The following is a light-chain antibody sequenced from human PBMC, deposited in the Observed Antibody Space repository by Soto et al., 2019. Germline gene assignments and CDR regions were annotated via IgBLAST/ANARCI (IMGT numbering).Light chain of an antibody. CDR1: SSDVGGHNY. V-gene: IGLV2-14*01. CDR3: SSYRSSNTWV. Sequence: QSALTQPASVSGSPGQSITISCTGSSSDVGGHNYVSWYQQHPGKAPKLMIFEVTYRPSGVSHRFSGSRSDNTASLTISGLQAEDEADYYCSSYRSSNTWVFGGGTKVTVL. CDR2: EVT. J-gene: IGLJ3*02.